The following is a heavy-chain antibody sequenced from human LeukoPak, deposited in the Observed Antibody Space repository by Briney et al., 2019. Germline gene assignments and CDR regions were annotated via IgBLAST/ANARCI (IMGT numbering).Heavy chain of an antibody. CDR1: GGTFSSYA. CDR2: IIPIFGTA. D-gene: IGHD3-3*01. CDR3: ARHGGLTIFGVAQPGGAFDI. Sequence: ASVKVSCKASGGTFSSYAISWVRQAPGQGLQWMGEIIPIFGTANYAQKFQGRVTITTDESTSTAYMELSSLSSDDTAVYYCARHGGLTIFGVAQPGGAFDIWGQGTVVTVSS. J-gene: IGHJ3*02. V-gene: IGHV1-69*05.